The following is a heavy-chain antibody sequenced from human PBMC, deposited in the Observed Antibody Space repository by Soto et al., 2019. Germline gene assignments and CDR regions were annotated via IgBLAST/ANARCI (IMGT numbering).Heavy chain of an antibody. D-gene: IGHD2-2*01. CDR1: GFTVSSNY. Sequence: PGGSLRLSCAASGFTVSSNYMSWVRQAPGKGLEWVSVIYSGGSTYYADSVKGRFTISRDNSKNTLYLQMNSLRAEDTAVYYCARAMYCSSTSCFFDYCGQGTLVTVSS. V-gene: IGHV3-66*01. CDR3: ARAMYCSSTSCFFDY. J-gene: IGHJ4*02. CDR2: IYSGGST.